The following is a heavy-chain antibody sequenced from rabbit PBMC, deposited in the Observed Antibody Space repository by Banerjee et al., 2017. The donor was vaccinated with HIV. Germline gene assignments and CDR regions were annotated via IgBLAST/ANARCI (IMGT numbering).Heavy chain of an antibody. D-gene: IGHD8-1*01. CDR2: INAVTGKA. V-gene: IGHV1S45*01. J-gene: IGHJ3*01. CDR3: ARDTGSSFSTYGMDL. CDR1: GFSFSNKAV. Sequence: QEQLEESGGGLVKPEGSLTLSCTASGFSFSNKAVMCWVRQAPGKGLEWIACINAVTGKAVYASWAKGRFTFSKTSSTTVTLQMTSLTVADTATYFCARDTGSSFSTYGMDLWGQGTLVTVS.